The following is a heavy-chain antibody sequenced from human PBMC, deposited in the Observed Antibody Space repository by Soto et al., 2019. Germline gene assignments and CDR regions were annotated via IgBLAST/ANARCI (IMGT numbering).Heavy chain of an antibody. D-gene: IGHD1-26*01. CDR2: IIPIFGTA. V-gene: IGHV1-69*01. J-gene: IGHJ3*02. CDR3: ATARADTLSGRELTAFDI. Sequence: QVQLVQSGAEVKKPGSSVKVSCKASGGTFSSYAISWVRQAPGQGLEWMGGIIPIFGTANYAQRFQGRVRITADDSTSTAYMELSSLRSEDTAVYYCATARADTLSGRELTAFDIWGQGTMVTVSS. CDR1: GGTFSSYA.